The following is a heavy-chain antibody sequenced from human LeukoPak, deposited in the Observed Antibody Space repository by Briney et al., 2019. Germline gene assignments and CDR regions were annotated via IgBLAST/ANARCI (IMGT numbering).Heavy chain of an antibody. D-gene: IGHD3-10*01. CDR3: AAGLFGELLYF. Sequence: ASVKVSCKASGYTFTGYYMHWVRQAPGQGLEWMGWINPNSGGTNYAQKFQERVTITRDMSTSTAYMELSSLRSEDTAVYYCAAGLFGELLYFWGKGTTVTISS. CDR1: GYTFTGYY. CDR2: INPNSGGT. J-gene: IGHJ6*04. V-gene: IGHV1-2*02.